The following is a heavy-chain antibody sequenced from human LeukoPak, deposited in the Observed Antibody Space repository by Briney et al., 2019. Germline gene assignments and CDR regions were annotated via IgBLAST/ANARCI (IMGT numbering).Heavy chain of an antibody. J-gene: IGHJ4*02. V-gene: IGHV4-39*01. CDR2: GYYAGSGS. D-gene: IGHD5-12*01. CDR3: VRLWLRRGIDY. CDR1: GASTNTDSYF. Sequence: PSETLSLTCDVSGASTNTDSYFWGWIRQPPGKGLEWVGSGYYAGSGSHYNPSLKSRVTISVDTSRNRYSLKLHSVTTADTAVYYCVRLWLRRGIDYWGQGSLVTVSS.